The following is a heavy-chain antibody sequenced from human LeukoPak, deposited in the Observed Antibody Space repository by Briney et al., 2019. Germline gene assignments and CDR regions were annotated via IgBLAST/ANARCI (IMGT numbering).Heavy chain of an antibody. CDR2: ISHDENIK. J-gene: IGHJ4*02. CDR3: AKETSSGYYYFDY. CDR1: GFNFISYG. V-gene: IGHV3-30*18. D-gene: IGHD3-22*01. Sequence: GGSLRLSCAASGFNFISYGIHWVRQAPGKGLEWVAIISHDENIKYYADSVKGRFSISRDNSKNTLYLQMNSLRAEDTAVYYCAKETSSGYYYFDYWGQGTLVTVSS.